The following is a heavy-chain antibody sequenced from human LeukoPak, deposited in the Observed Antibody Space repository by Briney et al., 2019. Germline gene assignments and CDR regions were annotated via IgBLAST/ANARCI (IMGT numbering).Heavy chain of an antibody. Sequence: ASVKVSCKVSGYTLTELSMHWVRRAPGKGLEWMGGFDPEDGETIYAQKFQGRVTMTEDTSTDTAYMELSSLRSEDTAVYYCATDISHYGSGSYRYWGQGTLVTVSS. CDR3: ATDISHYGSGSYRY. D-gene: IGHD3-10*01. V-gene: IGHV1-24*01. CDR1: GYTLTELS. CDR2: FDPEDGET. J-gene: IGHJ4*02.